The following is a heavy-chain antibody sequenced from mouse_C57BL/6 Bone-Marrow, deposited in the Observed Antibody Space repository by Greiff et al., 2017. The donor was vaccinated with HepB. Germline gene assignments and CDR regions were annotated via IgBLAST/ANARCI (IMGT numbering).Heavy chain of an antibody. D-gene: IGHD2-4*01. CDR3: AGNDYDGFAY. CDR1: GYTFTSYW. J-gene: IGHJ3*01. Sequence: QVQLKQPGAELVRPGSSVKLSCKASGYTFTSYWMHWVKQRPGQGLEWIGMIHPNSGSTNYNEKFKSKATLTVDKSSSTAYMQLSSLTSEDSAVYYCAGNDYDGFAYWGQGTLVTVSA. V-gene: IGHV1-64*01. CDR2: IHPNSGST.